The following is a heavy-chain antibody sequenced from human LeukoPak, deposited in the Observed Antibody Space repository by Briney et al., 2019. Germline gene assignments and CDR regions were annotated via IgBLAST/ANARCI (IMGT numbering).Heavy chain of an antibody. J-gene: IGHJ4*02. CDR1: GGSISSYY. CDR2: IYYSGST. CDR3: ARHRTTVTHRPYYFDY. D-gene: IGHD4-17*01. Sequence: SETLSLTCTVSGGSISSYYWSWIREPPGEGLEWIGYIYYSGSTNYNPSLKSRVTISVDTSKNQFSLKLSSVTAADTAVYYCARHRTTVTHRPYYFDYWGQGTLVTVSS. V-gene: IGHV4-59*08.